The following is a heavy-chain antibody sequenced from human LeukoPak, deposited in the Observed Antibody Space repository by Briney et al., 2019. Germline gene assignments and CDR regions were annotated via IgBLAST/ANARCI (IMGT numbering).Heavy chain of an antibody. CDR3: AREGGIAVAGTKSLIDY. CDR1: GFTVSSNY. J-gene: IGHJ4*02. V-gene: IGHV3-53*01. D-gene: IGHD6-19*01. Sequence: GESLRLSCAASGFTVSSNYMSWVRQAPGKGLEWVSVIYSGGSTYYADSVKGRFTISRDNSKNTLYLQMNSLRAEDTAVYYCAREGGIAVAGTKSLIDYWGQGTLVTVSS. CDR2: IYSGGST.